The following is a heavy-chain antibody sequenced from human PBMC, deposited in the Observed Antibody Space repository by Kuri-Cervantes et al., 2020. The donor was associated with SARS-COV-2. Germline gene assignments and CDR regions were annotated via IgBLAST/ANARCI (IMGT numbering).Heavy chain of an antibody. CDR2: VRGKGKNYAT. CDR1: GSNFSHYA. J-gene: IGHJ4*02. V-gene: IGHV3-73*01. CDR3: TTLIDY. Sequence: GGSMRLSWAGSGSNFSHYAMSWVRHAAGKGLEWVGRVRGKGKNYATEYAASVKGRFTISRDDSKNMAYLQMNSLKTEDTAVYYCTTLIDYWGQGALVTVSS.